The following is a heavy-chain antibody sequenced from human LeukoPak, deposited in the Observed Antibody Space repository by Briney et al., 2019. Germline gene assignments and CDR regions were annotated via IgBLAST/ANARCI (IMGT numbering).Heavy chain of an antibody. CDR3: ARTSNYGQYYYSYMDV. J-gene: IGHJ6*03. CDR1: GASISSSGHN. CDR2: IYNSGSGDV. Sequence: SETLSLTCTVSGASISSSGHNWAWIRQPPGKGLEWIGAIYNSGSGDVYYNPSLKSRVTISVDTSKNQFSLRLTSVTAADTAVYYCARTSNYGQYYYSYMDVWGKGTPVTVSS. D-gene: IGHD3-10*01. V-gene: IGHV4-39*07.